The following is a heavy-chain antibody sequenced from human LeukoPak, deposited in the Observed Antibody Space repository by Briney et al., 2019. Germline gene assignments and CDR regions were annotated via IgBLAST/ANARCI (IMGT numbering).Heavy chain of an antibody. CDR1: GYTFTGYY. V-gene: IGHV1-2*02. D-gene: IGHD3-22*01. CDR3: ARDGVGYYDSSGYFYFQH. CDR2: INPNSGGT. J-gene: IGHJ1*01. Sequence: ASVKASCKASGYTFTGYYMHWVRQAPGQGREWMGWINPNSGGTNYAQKFQGRVTMTRDTSISTAYMELSRLRSDDTAVYYCARDGVGYYDSSGYFYFQHWGQGTLVSVSS.